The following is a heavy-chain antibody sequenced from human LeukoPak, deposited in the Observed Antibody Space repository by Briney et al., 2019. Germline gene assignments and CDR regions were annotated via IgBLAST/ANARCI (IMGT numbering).Heavy chain of an antibody. V-gene: IGHV3-23*01. CDR2: ISGSGGST. Sequence: GGSLRLSCAASGFTFSSYAMSWVRQAPGEGLEWVSAISGSGGSTYYADSVKGRFTISRDNSKNTLCLQMNSLRAEDTAVYYCAKDGRHYDSSGYYGDFDYWGQGTLVTVSS. J-gene: IGHJ4*02. CDR3: AKDGRHYDSSGYYGDFDY. D-gene: IGHD3-22*01. CDR1: GFTFSSYA.